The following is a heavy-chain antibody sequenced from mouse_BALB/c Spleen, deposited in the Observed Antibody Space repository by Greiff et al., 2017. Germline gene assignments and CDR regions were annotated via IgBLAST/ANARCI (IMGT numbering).Heavy chain of an antibody. CDR1: GYTFTSYY. CDR2: INPSNGGT. Sequence: VKLVESGAELVKPGASVKLSCKASGYTFTSYYMYWVKQRPGQGLEWIGEINPSNGGTNFNEKFKSKATLTVDKSSSTAYMQLSSLTSEDSAVYYCTRVLRLRYYAMDYWGQGTSVTVSS. J-gene: IGHJ4*01. CDR3: TRVLRLRYYAMDY. V-gene: IGHV1S81*02. D-gene: IGHD1-2*01.